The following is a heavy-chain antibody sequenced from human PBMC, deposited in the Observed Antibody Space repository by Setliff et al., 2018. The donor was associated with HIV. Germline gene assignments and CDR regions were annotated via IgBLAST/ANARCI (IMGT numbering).Heavy chain of an antibody. V-gene: IGHV4-38-2*02. CDR3: ARDPPGYGDSNDY. D-gene: IGHD4-17*01. CDR2: IYHNGIT. CDR1: GYSISSGYY. J-gene: IGHJ4*02. Sequence: KPSETLSLTCGVSGYSISSGYYWGWIRQPPGKGLEWIGSIYHNGITYYNPSLKSRVTMSIDTSKNQFSLKVRSVSAADTAVYYCARDPPGYGDSNDYWGQGMLVTVS.